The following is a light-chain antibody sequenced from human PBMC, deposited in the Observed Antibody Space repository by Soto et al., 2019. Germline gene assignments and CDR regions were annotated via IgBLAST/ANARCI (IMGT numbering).Light chain of an antibody. CDR3: QQSHSTPPIT. J-gene: IGKJ5*01. CDR1: QSISSY. CDR2: AAP. Sequence: DTQMNRSPSSLSASLGDSIAITCRASQSISSYLNWYQQRPGEAPKLLIYAAPRLHSGVPSRFSGSGSGTDFTLTISSLQPEDFATYYCQQSHSTPPITFGQGTRLEIK. V-gene: IGKV1-39*01.